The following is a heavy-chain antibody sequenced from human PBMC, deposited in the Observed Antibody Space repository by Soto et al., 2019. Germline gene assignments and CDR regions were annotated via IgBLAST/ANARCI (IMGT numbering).Heavy chain of an antibody. J-gene: IGHJ4*02. D-gene: IGHD3-16*01. V-gene: IGHV3-33*01. CDR3: ARDGDANSGFGKDY. CDR1: GFTFSDYG. Sequence: QVQLVESGGGVVQPGRSLRLSCAASGFTFSDYGMHWVRQAPGKGLQWVAFIWPDGGNQYYAESVKGRFTISRDNSKNSVYLQMNNVRDEDTAVYYCARDGDANSGFGKDYWGQGTLVTVSS. CDR2: IWPDGGNQ.